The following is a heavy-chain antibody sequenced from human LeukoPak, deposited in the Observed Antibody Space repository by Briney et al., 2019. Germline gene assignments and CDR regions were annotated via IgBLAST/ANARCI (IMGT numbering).Heavy chain of an antibody. D-gene: IGHD2-8*01. CDR1: GFTFSSYW. V-gene: IGHV3-7*01. CDR2: IKQDGSEK. Sequence: GGSLRLSCAASGFTFSSYWMSWVRQAPGKGLEWVANIKQDGSEKYYVDSVKGRFTISRDNAKNSLYLQMNSLRAEDTAVYYCARDPYPYCTNGVCYSNNWFDPWGQGTLVTVSS. J-gene: IGHJ5*02. CDR3: ARDPYPYCTNGVCYSNNWFDP.